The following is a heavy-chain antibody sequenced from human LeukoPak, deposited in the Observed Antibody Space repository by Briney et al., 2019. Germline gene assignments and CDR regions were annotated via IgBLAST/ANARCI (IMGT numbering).Heavy chain of an antibody. J-gene: IGHJ3*02. CDR1: GFTFSSYE. CDR2: ISSSGSTI. Sequence: GGSLRLSCAASGFTFSSYEMNWVRQAPGKGLEWVSYISSSGSTIYYADSVKGRFTISRDNAKNSLYPQMNSLRAEDTAVYYCARDLGSIAVAGFDAFDIWGQGTMVTVSS. D-gene: IGHD6-19*01. V-gene: IGHV3-48*03. CDR3: ARDLGSIAVAGFDAFDI.